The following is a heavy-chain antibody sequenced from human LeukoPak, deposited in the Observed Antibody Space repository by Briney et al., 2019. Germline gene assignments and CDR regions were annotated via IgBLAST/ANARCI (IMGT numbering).Heavy chain of an antibody. CDR2: MNPNSGNT. CDR3: ARLRAKDYYYYYMDV. J-gene: IGHJ6*03. V-gene: IGHV1-8*03. Sequence: ASVKVSCKAFGYTFTSYDINWARQATGQGLEWMGWMNPNSGNTGYAQKFQGRVTITRNTSISTAYMELSSLRSEDTAVYYCARLRAKDYYYYYMDVWGKGTTVTVSS. CDR1: GYTFTSYD.